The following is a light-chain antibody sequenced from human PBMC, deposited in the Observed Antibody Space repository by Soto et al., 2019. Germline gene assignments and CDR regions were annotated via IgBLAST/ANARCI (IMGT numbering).Light chain of an antibody. J-gene: IGLJ3*02. CDR3: QSYDSSLSGWV. CDR1: SSNIGAGYD. V-gene: IGLV1-40*01. Sequence: QYVLTQPPSVSGAPGPRVTISCTGSSSNIGAGYDVHWYQQLPGTAPKLLIYGNSNRPSGVPDRVSGSKSGTSASLAITGLQAEDEADYYCQSYDSSLSGWVFGGGTKLTVL. CDR2: GNS.